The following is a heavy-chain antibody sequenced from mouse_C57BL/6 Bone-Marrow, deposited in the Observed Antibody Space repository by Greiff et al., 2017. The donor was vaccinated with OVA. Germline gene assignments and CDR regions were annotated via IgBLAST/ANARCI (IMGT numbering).Heavy chain of an antibody. CDR3: ARLDYEGRDD. D-gene: IGHD2-4*01. Sequence: SLEWVAPISDGGSYTYYPDNVKGRFTISRDNAKNNLYLQMSHLKSEDTAMYYCARLDYEGRDDWGQGTTLTVSS. CDR2: ISDGGSYT. V-gene: IGHV5-4*03. J-gene: IGHJ2*01.